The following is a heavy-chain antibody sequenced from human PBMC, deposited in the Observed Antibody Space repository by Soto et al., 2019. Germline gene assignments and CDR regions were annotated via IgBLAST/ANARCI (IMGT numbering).Heavy chain of an antibody. CDR3: AKDTLIVVVPAAPDY. CDR1: GFTFSSYG. Sequence: GGSLRLSCAASGFTFSSYGMHWVRQAPGKGLEWVAVISYDGSNKYYADSVKGRFTISRDNSKNTLYLQMNSLRAEDTAVYYCAKDTLIVVVPAAPDYWGQGTLVTVSS. D-gene: IGHD2-2*01. V-gene: IGHV3-30*18. CDR2: ISYDGSNK. J-gene: IGHJ4*02.